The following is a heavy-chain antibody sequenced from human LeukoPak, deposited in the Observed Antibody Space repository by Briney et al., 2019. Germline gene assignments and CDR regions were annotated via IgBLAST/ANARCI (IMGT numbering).Heavy chain of an antibody. CDR1: GGSISSYY. CDR3: ARSYDSSGYYYRY. CDR2: IYYSGST. Sequence: SETLSLTCTVPGGSISSYYWSWMRQPPGKGLEWIGYIYYSGSTNYYPSLKSRVTISVDTSKNQFSLKLSSVTAADTAVYYCARSYDSSGYYYRYWGQGTLVTVSS. V-gene: IGHV4-59*01. J-gene: IGHJ4*02. D-gene: IGHD3-22*01.